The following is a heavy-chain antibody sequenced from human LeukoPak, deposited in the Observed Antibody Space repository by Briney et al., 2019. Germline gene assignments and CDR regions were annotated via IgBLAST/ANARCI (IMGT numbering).Heavy chain of an antibody. CDR3: ARDRSSGPMGVGYYYYMDV. J-gene: IGHJ6*03. D-gene: IGHD3-22*01. V-gene: IGHV1-46*01. CDR1: GYTFTSYY. CDR2: INPSGGST. Sequence: ASVKVSCKASGYTFTSYYMHWVRQAPGQGLEWMGIINPSGGSTSYAQKFQGRVTMTRDTSMSTVYMELSSLRSEDTAVYYCARDRSSGPMGVGYYYYMDVWGKGTTVTISS.